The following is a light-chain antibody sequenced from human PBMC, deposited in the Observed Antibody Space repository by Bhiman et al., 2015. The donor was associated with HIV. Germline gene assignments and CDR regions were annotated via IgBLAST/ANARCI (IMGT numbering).Light chain of an antibody. CDR3: QAWDSSAFXV. CDR1: KLGDKY. V-gene: IGLV3-1*01. CDR2: QDN. J-gene: IGLJ1*01. Sequence: SYELTQTPSVSVSPGQTATITCSGDKLGDKYACWYQQKPGQSPVLVIYQDNKRPSGIPERFSGSNSGNTATLTISGTQAMDEADYYCQAWDSSAFXVFGTGTKVTVL.